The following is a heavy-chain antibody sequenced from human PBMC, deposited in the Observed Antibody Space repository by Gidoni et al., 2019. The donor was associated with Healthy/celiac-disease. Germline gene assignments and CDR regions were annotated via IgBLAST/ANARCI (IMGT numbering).Heavy chain of an antibody. J-gene: IGHJ5*02. Sequence: QLQLQESGPGLVKPSETLSLTCTVSGGSISSSSYYWGWIRQPPGKGLEWIGSIYYSGSTYYHPSLKSRVTISVDTSKNQFSLKLSSVTAADTAVYYCARSSGWYWFDPWGQGTLVTVSS. D-gene: IGHD6-19*01. V-gene: IGHV4-39*01. CDR1: GGSISSSSYY. CDR3: ARSSGWYWFDP. CDR2: IYYSGST.